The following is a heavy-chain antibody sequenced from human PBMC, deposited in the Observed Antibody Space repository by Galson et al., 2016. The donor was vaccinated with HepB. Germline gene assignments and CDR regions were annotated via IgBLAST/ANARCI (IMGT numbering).Heavy chain of an antibody. D-gene: IGHD3-9*01. CDR2: IYSLGIT. CDR1: GFSVRSSF. J-gene: IGHJ5*02. V-gene: IGHV3-53*01. Sequence: SLRLSCAASGFSVRSSFMSWVRQAPGKGLKWVSVIYSLGITKYADSVKGRFTISRDNSKNALFLQMNFVTFEDTAVYYCARQVDRRDDWLSWGQGTLVTVSS. CDR3: ARQVDRRDDWLS.